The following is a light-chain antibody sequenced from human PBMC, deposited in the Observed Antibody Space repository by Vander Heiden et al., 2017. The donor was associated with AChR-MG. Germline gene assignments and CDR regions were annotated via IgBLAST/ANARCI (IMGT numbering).Light chain of an antibody. CDR1: NIGSTK. Sequence: SYELTQPLSVSVALGQTARITCGGNNIGSTKVPWYQQKQGQAPVLVIYRDSNRPSGIPERFSGSNSGNTATLTISRAQAGDEADYYCQVWDSSTVVFGGGTKLTVL. CDR2: RDS. CDR3: QVWDSSTVV. J-gene: IGLJ2*01. V-gene: IGLV3-9*01.